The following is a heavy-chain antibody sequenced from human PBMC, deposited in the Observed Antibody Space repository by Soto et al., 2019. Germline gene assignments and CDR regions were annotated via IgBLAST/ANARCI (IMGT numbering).Heavy chain of an antibody. J-gene: IGHJ4*02. CDR2: TYYSGST. D-gene: IGHD6-13*01. Sequence: QVQLQESGPGLVKPSQTLSLTCTVSGDSINNCGYYWAWIRQHPGKGLEWIGYTYYSGSTHHNPPVKSRDAISLDTSKNQFSLKLSSVIAADTAGYYCARQIAAGSFTNYFDNWGQGTVVTVSS. CDR1: GDSINNCGYY. V-gene: IGHV4-31*03. CDR3: ARQIAAGSFTNYFDN.